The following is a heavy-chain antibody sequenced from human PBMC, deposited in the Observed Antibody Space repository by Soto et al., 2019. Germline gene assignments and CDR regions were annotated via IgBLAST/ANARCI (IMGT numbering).Heavy chain of an antibody. Sequence: GGSLRLSCAASGFTFSSYGMSWVRQAPGKGLEWVSVISGSAENTYYADSVKGRFTISRDNSKNTLYLQMNSLRAEDTAVYYCAKALGGSGWYWFGYWGQGTLVTVSS. J-gene: IGHJ4*02. CDR2: ISGSAENT. V-gene: IGHV3-23*01. CDR3: AKALGGSGWYWFGY. D-gene: IGHD6-19*01. CDR1: GFTFSSYG.